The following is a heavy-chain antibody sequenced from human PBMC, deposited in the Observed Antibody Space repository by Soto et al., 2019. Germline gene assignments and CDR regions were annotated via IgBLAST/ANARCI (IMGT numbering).Heavy chain of an antibody. CDR2: IWYDGSNK. V-gene: IGHV3-33*01. Sequence: QVQLVESGGGVVQPGRSLRLSCAASGFTFSSYGMHWVRQAPGKGLEWVAVIWYDGSNKYYADSVKGRFTISRDNSKNPLYLQMNSLRAADTAVYYCASDADYDIVTGYPRGMDVWGQGTTVTVSS. D-gene: IGHD3-9*01. CDR3: ASDADYDIVTGYPRGMDV. J-gene: IGHJ6*02. CDR1: GFTFSSYG.